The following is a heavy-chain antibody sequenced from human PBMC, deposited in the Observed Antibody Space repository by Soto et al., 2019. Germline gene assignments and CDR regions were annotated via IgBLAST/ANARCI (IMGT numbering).Heavy chain of an antibody. V-gene: IGHV4-59*06. J-gene: IGHJ4*02. Sequence: SETLSLTCTVSGGSISSYYWSWIRQHPGKGLEWIGYIYYSGSTYYNPSLKSRVTISVDTSKNQFSLKLSSVTAADTAVYYCARWKNYYDSSAYYFDYWGQGTLVTVSS. CDR2: IYYSGST. CDR1: GGSISSYY. CDR3: ARWKNYYDSSAYYFDY. D-gene: IGHD3-22*01.